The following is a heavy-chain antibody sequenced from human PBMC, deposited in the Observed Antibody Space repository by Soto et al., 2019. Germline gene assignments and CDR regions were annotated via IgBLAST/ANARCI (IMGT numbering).Heavy chain of an antibody. V-gene: IGHV1-2*02. CDR2: INPNSGGT. CDR3: ARDGGADCSSTSCHGEVDYSYSGMHV. D-gene: IGHD2-2*01. CDR1: GYTFTGYY. J-gene: IGHJ6*02. Sequence: ASVKVSCKASGYTFTGYYMHWVRQAPGQGLEWMGWINPNSGGTNYAQKFQGRVTMTRDTSISTAYMELSRLRSDDTAVYYCARDGGADCSSTSCHGEVDYSYSGMHVWGQATTVTVSS.